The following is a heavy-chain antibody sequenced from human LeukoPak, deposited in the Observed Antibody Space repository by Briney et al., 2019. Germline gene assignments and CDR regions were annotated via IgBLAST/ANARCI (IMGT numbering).Heavy chain of an antibody. V-gene: IGHV4-4*07. CDR1: GGSISSYY. J-gene: IGHJ4*02. CDR3: ASGQLLWFGESLYYFDY. CDR2: IYTSGST. Sequence: IPSETLSLTCTVSGGSISSYYWSWIRQPAGKGLEWIGRIYTSGSTNYNPSLKSRVTMSVDTSKNQFSLKLSSVTAADTAVYYCASGQLLWFGESLYYFDYWAREPWSPSPQ. D-gene: IGHD3-10*01.